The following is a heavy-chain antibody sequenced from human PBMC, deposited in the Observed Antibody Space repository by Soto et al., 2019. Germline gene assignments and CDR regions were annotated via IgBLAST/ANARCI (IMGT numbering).Heavy chain of an antibody. D-gene: IGHD5-18*01. Sequence: QVQLVQSGAEVKKPGASVKVSCKASGYTFTSYAMHWVRQAPGQRLEWMGWINAGNGNTKYSQKFQGRVTITRDTSASKAYMELSSLRSEDTAVYYCARDPGYSYGYNWGQGTLVTVSS. J-gene: IGHJ4*02. CDR2: INAGNGNT. CDR1: GYTFTSYA. CDR3: ARDPGYSYGYN. V-gene: IGHV1-3*01.